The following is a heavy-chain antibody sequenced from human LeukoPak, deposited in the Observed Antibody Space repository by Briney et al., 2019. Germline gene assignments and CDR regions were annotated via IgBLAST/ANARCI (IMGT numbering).Heavy chain of an antibody. CDR1: GYTFTGYY. D-gene: IGHD6-13*01. CDR2: INPNSGGT. CDR3: ARDTYSSSTDAFDI. Sequence: GASVKVSCKASGYTFTGYYMHWVRQAPGQGLEWMGWINPNSGGTNYAQKFQGRVTMTRDTSISTAYMELSRLRSDDTAVYHCARDTYSSSTDAFDIWGQGTMVTVSS. V-gene: IGHV1-2*02. J-gene: IGHJ3*02.